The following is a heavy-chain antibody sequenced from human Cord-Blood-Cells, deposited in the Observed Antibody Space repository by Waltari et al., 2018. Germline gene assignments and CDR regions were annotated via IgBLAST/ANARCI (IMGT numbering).Heavy chain of an antibody. CDR2: TIYRANWYN. D-gene: IGHD6-19*01. Sequence: QVQLQQSGPGLVKPSQTLSITCAISGDSVSSNSAAWNRIRQSPSRGLEWLVRTIYRANWYNDYAVSVKSRITINPDTSKNQFSLQRNSVTPEDTAVYYCARDSVSDSSGWYYYYGMDVWGQGTTVTVSS. J-gene: IGHJ6*02. CDR3: ARDSVSDSSGWYYYYGMDV. V-gene: IGHV6-1*01. CDR1: GDSVSSNSAA.